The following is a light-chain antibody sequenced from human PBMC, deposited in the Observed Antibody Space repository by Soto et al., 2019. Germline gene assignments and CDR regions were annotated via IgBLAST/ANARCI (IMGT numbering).Light chain of an antibody. Sequence: SYELTQPPSVSVAPGKTARIPCGGNNIGIKSVHWYQQKPGQAPVLVIYYDSDRPSGIPERFSGSNSGNTATLTISRVEAGDEADYYCQVWDSSSVVFGGGTKLTVL. J-gene: IGLJ2*01. V-gene: IGLV3-21*04. CDR3: QVWDSSSVV. CDR2: YDS. CDR1: NIGIKS.